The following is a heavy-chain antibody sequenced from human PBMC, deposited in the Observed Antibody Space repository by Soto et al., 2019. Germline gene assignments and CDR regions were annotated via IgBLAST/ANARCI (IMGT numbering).Heavy chain of an antibody. Sequence: GGSLRLSCAASGLTFSSYAMNRDRQAPGKGLEWVSLISGSGGGTYYADSVKGRFTISRDNSKNTLYLQMNSLRAEDTAVFYCAKHLSNGSPDYWGQGTLVTVSS. CDR3: AKHLSNGSPDY. D-gene: IGHD2-15*01. CDR1: GLTFSSYA. CDR2: ISGSGGGT. V-gene: IGHV3-23*01. J-gene: IGHJ4*02.